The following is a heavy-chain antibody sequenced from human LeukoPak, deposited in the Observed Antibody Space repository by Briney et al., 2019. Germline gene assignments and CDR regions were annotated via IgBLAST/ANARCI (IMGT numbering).Heavy chain of an antibody. CDR2: TNPNSGGT. Sequence: ASVKVSCKASGYTFTGYYMHWVRQAPGQGLEWMGWTNPNSGGTNYAQKFQGRVTMTRDTSISTAYMELSRLRSDDTAVYYCARVGSSSWSAEYFQHWGQGTLVTVSS. CDR1: GYTFTGYY. CDR3: ARVGSSSWSAEYFQH. V-gene: IGHV1-2*02. D-gene: IGHD6-13*01. J-gene: IGHJ1*01.